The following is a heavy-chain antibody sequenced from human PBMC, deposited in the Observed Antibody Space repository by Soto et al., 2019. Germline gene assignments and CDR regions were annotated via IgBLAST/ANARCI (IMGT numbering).Heavy chain of an antibody. D-gene: IGHD6-19*01. Sequence: PGGSLRLSCAASGFTFSSYWMSWVRQAPGKGLEWVANIKQDGSEKYYVDSVKGRFTISRDNAKNSLYLQMNSLRAEDTAVYYCARTGYSSGWYSFYFDYWGQGTLVTVSS. CDR2: IKQDGSEK. CDR3: ARTGYSSGWYSFYFDY. CDR1: GFTFSSYW. V-gene: IGHV3-7*01. J-gene: IGHJ4*02.